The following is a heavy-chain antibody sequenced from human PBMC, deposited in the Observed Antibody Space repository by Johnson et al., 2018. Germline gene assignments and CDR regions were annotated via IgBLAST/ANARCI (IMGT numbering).Heavy chain of an antibody. CDR3: ARDRGDHMNKYYYYGMDV. CDR2: ISGTSNYV. D-gene: IGHD4-17*01. V-gene: IGHV3-21*01. J-gene: IGHJ6*02. CDR1: EFTFNSYS. Sequence: VQLVESGGGLVKAGGSLRLSCAASEFTFNSYSMNWVRQAPGKGLEWVSCISGTSNYVYYADAVQGRFTISRDNAKNSLYLQMNSLRVEDTAVYYCARDRGDHMNKYYYYGMDVWGQGTTVTVSS.